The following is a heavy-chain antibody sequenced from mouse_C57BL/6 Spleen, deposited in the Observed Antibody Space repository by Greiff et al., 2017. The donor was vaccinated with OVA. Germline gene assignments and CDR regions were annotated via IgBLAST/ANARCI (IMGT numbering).Heavy chain of an antibody. Sequence: QVQLKQPGAELVKPGASVKMSCKASGYTFTSYWITWVKQRPGQGLEWIGDIYPGSGSTNYNEKFKSKATLTVDTSSSTAYMQLSSLTSEDSAVYYCAEGLRWYFDVWGTGTTVTVSS. CDR3: AEGLRWYFDV. J-gene: IGHJ1*03. D-gene: IGHD2-4*01. CDR1: GYTFTSYW. CDR2: IYPGSGST. V-gene: IGHV1-55*01.